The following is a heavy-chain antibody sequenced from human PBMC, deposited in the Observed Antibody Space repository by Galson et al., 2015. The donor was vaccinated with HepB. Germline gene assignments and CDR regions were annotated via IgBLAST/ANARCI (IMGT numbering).Heavy chain of an antibody. D-gene: IGHD6-13*01. V-gene: IGHV3-21*01. J-gene: IGHJ1*01. CDR3: ARDRPPGIVAAGSFQY. Sequence: SLRLSCAASGFTFSSYAMNWVRQAPGKGLEWVSSISSSSSYIHYADSVKGRFTISRDNAKNSLYLQMNSLRVEDTAVYYCARDRPPGIVAAGSFQYWGRGTLVTVSS. CDR2: ISSSSSYI. CDR1: GFTFSSYA.